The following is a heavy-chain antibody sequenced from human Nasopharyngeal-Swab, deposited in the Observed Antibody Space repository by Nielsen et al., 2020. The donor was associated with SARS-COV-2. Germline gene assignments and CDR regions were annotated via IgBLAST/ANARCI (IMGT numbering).Heavy chain of an antibody. J-gene: IGHJ5*02. CDR1: AFTFSGYA. V-gene: IGHV3-23*01. CDR2: ISGTGDDT. D-gene: IGHD2-15*01. Sequence: GESLKISCAASAFTFSGYAMNWVRQAPGKGLEWVSGISGTGDDTYYADSVKGRFTISRDRSKNTLYLQMNSLRAEDTAVYYCAKDSGAGFCNDGSCFPTNHWGQGTRVTVSS. CDR3: AKDSGAGFCNDGSCFPTNH.